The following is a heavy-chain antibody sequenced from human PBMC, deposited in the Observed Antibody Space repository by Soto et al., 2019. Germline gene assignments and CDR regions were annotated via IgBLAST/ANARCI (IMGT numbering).Heavy chain of an antibody. J-gene: IGHJ6*02. D-gene: IGHD1-26*01. V-gene: IGHV1-46*01. CDR1: GYTFTSHY. Sequence: ASVKVSCKASGYTFTSHYMHWVRQAPGQGLEWMGVIHPNGGPIVYAQNFQGRLIMTTDPSTSTVYMELSTLKSDDTAVYYCARIGLREHVGYYYSYGMEVWGQGTTVTVSS. CDR3: ARIGLREHVGYYYSYGMEV. CDR2: IHPNGGPI.